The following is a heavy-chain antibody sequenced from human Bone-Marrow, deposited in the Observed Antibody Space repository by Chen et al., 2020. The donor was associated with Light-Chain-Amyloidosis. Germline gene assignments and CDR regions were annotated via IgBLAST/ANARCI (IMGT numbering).Heavy chain of an antibody. Sequence: EVQLLESGGGLVQPGGSLRLSCAASGFTFSSYAMSWVRQAPGKGLEWVSAISGGGGSTGYADSVKGRFTISKDNSKNTLNLQMNSLRAEDSAVYYCAKDALLSVSYRETTWGQGTLVTVSS. CDR2: ISGGGGST. D-gene: IGHD3-16*01. V-gene: IGHV3-23*01. J-gene: IGHJ5*02. CDR1: GFTFSSYA. CDR3: AKDALLSVSYRETT.